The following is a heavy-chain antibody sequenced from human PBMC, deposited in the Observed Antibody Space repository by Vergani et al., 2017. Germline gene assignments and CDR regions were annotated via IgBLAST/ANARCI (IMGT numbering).Heavy chain of an antibody. V-gene: IGHV3-33*01. J-gene: IGHJ5*02. Sequence: QVQLVESGGGVVQPGRSLRLSCAASGFTFNQYGMHWVRQAPGKGLEWVAVTWYDGNNKQYADSVKGRFTISRDNSKITMYLQMNSLRDEDTGVYYCAVDFRLLYNRFDAWGQGTLVTVSS. CDR3: AVDFRLLYNRFDA. D-gene: IGHD1-14*01. CDR2: TWYDGNNK. CDR1: GFTFNQYG.